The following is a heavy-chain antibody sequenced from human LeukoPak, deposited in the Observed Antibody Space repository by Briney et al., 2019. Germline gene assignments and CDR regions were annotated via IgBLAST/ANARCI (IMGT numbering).Heavy chain of an antibody. J-gene: IGHJ4*02. D-gene: IGHD2-15*01. CDR1: GDAVYY. CDR2: IYNNEST. Sequence: SETLSLTCTVSGDAVYYWNWIRQPAGKGLEWIGRIYNNESTWSNPSLKSRVSMSIDTSKNQFSLKLSSVTAADAAVYYCARDIGNHFGGLDHYYYDYWGPGTRVTVSS. V-gene: IGHV4-4*07. CDR3: ARDIGNHFGGLDHYYYDY.